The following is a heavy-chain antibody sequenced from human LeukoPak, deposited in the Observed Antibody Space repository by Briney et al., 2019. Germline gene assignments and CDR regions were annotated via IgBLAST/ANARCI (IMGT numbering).Heavy chain of an antibody. CDR2: FYTNGRT. J-gene: IGHJ4*02. CDR3: ARETRHRRAGGLDY. CDR1: GGSISSYY. Sequence: SETLSLTCTVSGGSISSYYWSWIRQPAGKGLEWIGRFYTNGRTNYNPSLKSRATVSVDTSKNQFSLKLSSVTAADTAVYCCARETRHRRAGGLDYWGQETLVTVSS. V-gene: IGHV4-4*07. D-gene: IGHD3-10*01.